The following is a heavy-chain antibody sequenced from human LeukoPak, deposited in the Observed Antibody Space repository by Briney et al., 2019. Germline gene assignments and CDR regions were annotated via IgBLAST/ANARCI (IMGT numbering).Heavy chain of an antibody. V-gene: IGHV3-11*01. CDR3: AKGDLRVGATGPDY. J-gene: IGHJ4*02. CDR1: GFIFSDYY. CDR2: TSSSGGAT. D-gene: IGHD1-26*01. Sequence: PGGSLRLSCAASGFIFSDYYMSWIRQVPGKGLEWVSYTSSSGGATYYAGFVEGRFTVSRDNAQNSLSLQMNSLRVEDTAVYYCAKGDLRVGATGPDYWGQGTLVTVSS.